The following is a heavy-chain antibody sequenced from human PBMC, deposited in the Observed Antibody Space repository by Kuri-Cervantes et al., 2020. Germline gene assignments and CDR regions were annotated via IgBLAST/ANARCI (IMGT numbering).Heavy chain of an antibody. D-gene: IGHD3-22*01. J-gene: IGHJ3*02. CDR2: ISGSGGST. CDR3: AKGARGYYDSSGYTGDAFDI. V-gene: IGHV3-23*01. CDR1: GFTFSSYA. Sequence: GGSLRLSCAASGFTFSSYAMSWVRQAPGKGLEWVSAISGSGGSTYYADSVKGRFTISRDNSKNTLYLQMNSLRAEDTAVYYCAKGARGYYDSSGYTGDAFDIWGQGTMVTVSS.